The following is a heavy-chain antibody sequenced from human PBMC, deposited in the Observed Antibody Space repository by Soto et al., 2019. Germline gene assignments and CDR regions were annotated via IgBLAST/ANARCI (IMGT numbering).Heavy chain of an antibody. D-gene: IGHD3-22*01. CDR2: IIPIFGTA. Sequence: SVKVSCKASGGTFSSYAISWVRQAPGQGLEWMGGIIPIFGTANYAQKFQGRVTITADKSTSTAYMELSSLRSEDTAVYYCASYDSSGMPFDYWGQGTPVTVSS. J-gene: IGHJ4*02. V-gene: IGHV1-69*06. CDR1: GGTFSSYA. CDR3: ASYDSSGMPFDY.